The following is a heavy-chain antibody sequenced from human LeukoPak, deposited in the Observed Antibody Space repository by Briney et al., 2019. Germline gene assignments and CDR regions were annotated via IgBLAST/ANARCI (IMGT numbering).Heavy chain of an antibody. D-gene: IGHD7-27*01. V-gene: IGHV3-11*04. J-gene: IGHJ4*02. Sequence: PGGSLRLSRAASGFSFSGYYVSWLRQAPGKGREWSSHISGSGHTIYYADSVKGRFTISRDNAKNSLYLQMNSLRAEDTAVYYCARGNWGPDYWGQGTLVTVSS. CDR1: GFSFSGYY. CDR2: ISGSGHTI. CDR3: ARGNWGPDY.